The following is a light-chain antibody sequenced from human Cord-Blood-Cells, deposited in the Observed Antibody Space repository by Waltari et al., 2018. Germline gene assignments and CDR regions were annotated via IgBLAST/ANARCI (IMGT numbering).Light chain of an antibody. CDR2: DVS. J-gene: IGLJ2*01. CDR1: SSAVGGYNS. V-gene: IGLV2-11*02. CDR3: CSYAGSLVV. Sequence: QSALTQPRSVSGSPGQSVTISCTGTSSAVGGYNSVSGYQQHPGKAPKLIIYDVSKRPSGVPDRFSGSKSGNTASLTISGLQAEDEADYYCCSYAGSLVVFGGGTKLTVL.